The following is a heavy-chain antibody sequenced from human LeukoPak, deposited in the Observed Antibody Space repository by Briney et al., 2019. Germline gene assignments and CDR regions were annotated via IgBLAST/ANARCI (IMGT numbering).Heavy chain of an antibody. CDR3: SRENGAFSPFGY. V-gene: IGHV4-4*02. CDR2: VSLSGLT. CDR1: GGSISNTNW. D-gene: IGHD2-8*01. J-gene: IGHJ4*02. Sequence: PSGTLSLTCGVSGGSISNTNWWSWVRQPPGQGLEWIGEVSLSGLTNYNPSLNSRVIMALDTSKNHLSLNLTSVTAADTAVYYCSRENGAFSPFGYWGQGTLVTVPS.